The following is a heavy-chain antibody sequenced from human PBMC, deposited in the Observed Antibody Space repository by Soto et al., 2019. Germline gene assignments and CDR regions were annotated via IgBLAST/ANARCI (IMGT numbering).Heavy chain of an antibody. D-gene: IGHD3-22*01. CDR3: ARAGYYDSSGYPTHYYYYYGMDV. Sequence: GGSLRLSCAAPGFNFRTYALHWIRQAPGKGLEWVAVLSPNGNSQYYADSVKGRFTISRDTSKSSLYLQMTSLRPEDTAVYYCARAGYYDSSGYPTHYYYYYGMDVWGQGTTVTVSS. CDR1: GFNFRTYA. V-gene: IGHV3-30-3*01. J-gene: IGHJ6*02. CDR2: LSPNGNSQ.